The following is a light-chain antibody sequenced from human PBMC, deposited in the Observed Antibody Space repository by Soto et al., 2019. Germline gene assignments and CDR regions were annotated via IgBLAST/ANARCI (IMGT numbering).Light chain of an antibody. CDR1: SSNIGAVYD. J-gene: IGLJ3*02. CDR3: QSYDSSVSGWM. Sequence: QPVLTQPPSVSGAPGQRVTISCTGSSSNIGAVYDVHWYQQLPGTAPKLLIYGNSNRPSGVPDRFSGSKSGTSASLAITGLQAEDEADYYCQSYDSSVSGWMFGGGTKLTVL. CDR2: GNS. V-gene: IGLV1-40*01.